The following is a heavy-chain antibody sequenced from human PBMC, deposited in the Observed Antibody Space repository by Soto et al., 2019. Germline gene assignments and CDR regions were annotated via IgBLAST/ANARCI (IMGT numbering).Heavy chain of an antibody. D-gene: IGHD3-16*01. CDR1: GLTVCSYG. CDR2: IWYDGSNK. CDR3: ARELIMITFPGFDY. J-gene: IGHJ4*02. V-gene: IGHV3-33*01. Sequence: GGSLRLSCAASGLTVCSYGMHWVRQAPGKGLEWVAVIWYDGSNKYYADSAKGRFTISRDNSKNTLYLQMNSLRAEDTAVYYCARELIMITFPGFDYWGQGTLVTVSS.